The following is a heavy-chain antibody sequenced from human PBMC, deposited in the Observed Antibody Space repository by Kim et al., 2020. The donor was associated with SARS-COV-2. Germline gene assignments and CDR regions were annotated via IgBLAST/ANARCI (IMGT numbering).Heavy chain of an antibody. D-gene: IGHD1-26*01. J-gene: IGHJ4*02. CDR3: TKADYSGSYY. Sequence: SYHDSVKGRYHITRDNAKNTLFLHMNSLRAEDTAVYYCTKADYSGSYYWGQGTLVTVSS. V-gene: IGHV3-74*01.